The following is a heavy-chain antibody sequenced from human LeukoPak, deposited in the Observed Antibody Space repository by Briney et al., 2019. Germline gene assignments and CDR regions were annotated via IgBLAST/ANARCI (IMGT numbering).Heavy chain of an antibody. D-gene: IGHD2-8*02. Sequence: KESGPTLVKPTQTLTLTCTFSGFSLSTYGVAVGWIRQPPGKALEWLALIYWDEDKRYSPSLKSRLTITKDPSKNQVVLSMTDMDPVDTATYYCAHRPPAPDVTEYFDYWGQGILVTVSS. CDR1: GFSLSTYGVA. J-gene: IGHJ4*02. CDR2: IYWDEDK. V-gene: IGHV2-5*02. CDR3: AHRPPAPDVTEYFDY.